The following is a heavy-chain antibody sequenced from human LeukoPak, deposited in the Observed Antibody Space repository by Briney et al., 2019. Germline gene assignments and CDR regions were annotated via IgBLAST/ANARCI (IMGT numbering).Heavy chain of an antibody. V-gene: IGHV3-73*01. CDR2: VRRNYET. Sequence: GGSLRLSCAASGFTLSGSHMHWVRQAPGKGLEWVGHVRRNYETAYGASVKGRFTISRDDSENTAYLHMNNLKTEDTAIYFCARQTNSCHDYWGQGILVTVSS. CDR1: GFTLSGSH. D-gene: IGHD2-2*01. CDR3: ARQTNSCHDY. J-gene: IGHJ4*02.